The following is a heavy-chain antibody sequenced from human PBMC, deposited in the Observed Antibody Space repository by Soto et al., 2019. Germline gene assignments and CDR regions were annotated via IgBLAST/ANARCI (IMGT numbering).Heavy chain of an antibody. J-gene: IGHJ4*02. Sequence: QVQLQESGPGLVKPSETLSLTCTVSGGSISSYYWSWIRQPPGKGLEWIGYIYYSGSTNYNPSLKRRVTLSVDTSKNQFSPKLSSVTAADTAVYYCARLWGSSVDYWGQGTLVTVSS. CDR3: ARLWGSSVDY. CDR2: IYYSGST. CDR1: GGSISSYY. V-gene: IGHV4-59*08. D-gene: IGHD6-6*01.